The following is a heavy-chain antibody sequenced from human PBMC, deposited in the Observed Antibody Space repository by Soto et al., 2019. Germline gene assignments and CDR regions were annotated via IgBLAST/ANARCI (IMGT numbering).Heavy chain of an antibody. J-gene: IGHJ6*02. Sequence: SQTLSLTCVGSGDTVSSNSVAWNWVRQSPSRGLEWLGRTYYRSRWYSDYAVSVRSRIDINADTSKNQVSLQLNSVTPEDTAVYYCARSEEESDHYSYGMDVRGQGTTVTGSS. D-gene: IGHD3-10*01. V-gene: IGHV6-1*01. CDR2: TYYRSRWYS. CDR1: GDTVSSNSVA. CDR3: ARSEEESDHYSYGMDV.